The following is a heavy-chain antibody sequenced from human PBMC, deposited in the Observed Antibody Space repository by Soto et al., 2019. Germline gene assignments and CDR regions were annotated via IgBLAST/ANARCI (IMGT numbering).Heavy chain of an antibody. Sequence: QVQVVQSGAEEKKPAASLQVSCKASGYTFTSYAIHWLRQVPGQRLEWMGWINAGNGNIKYPQKFQGRVTITRDTSARTAYMSLSSVRSEETAVYYCARHGSGWDYWGQGTLVTVSS. CDR3: ARHGSGWDY. CDR1: GYTFTSYA. CDR2: INAGNGNI. D-gene: IGHD6-19*01. V-gene: IGHV1-3*05. J-gene: IGHJ4*02.